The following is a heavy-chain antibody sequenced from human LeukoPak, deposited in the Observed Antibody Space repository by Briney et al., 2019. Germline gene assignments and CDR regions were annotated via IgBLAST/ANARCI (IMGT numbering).Heavy chain of an antibody. CDR2: FDPEDGET. Sequence: ASMKVSCKVSGYTLTELSMHWVRQAPGKGLEWMGGFDPEDGETIYAQKFQGRVTMTEDTSTDTAYMELSSLRSEDTAVYYCATPQYSSGWYSFDYWGQGTLVTVSS. CDR1: GYTLTELS. CDR3: ATPQYSSGWYSFDY. D-gene: IGHD6-19*01. V-gene: IGHV1-24*01. J-gene: IGHJ4*02.